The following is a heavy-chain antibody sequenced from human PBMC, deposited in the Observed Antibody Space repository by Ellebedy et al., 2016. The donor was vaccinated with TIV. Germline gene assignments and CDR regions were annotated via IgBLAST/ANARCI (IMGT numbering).Heavy chain of an antibody. CDR2: VYFSGKT. CDR3: ARDFHDYGIDPFDI. Sequence: LRLSCTVSGGSISSGGYYWGWIRQRQGQGLEWIGHVYFSGKTFYNLSLQSRIIISVDTTKNQFSLRLSSVTASDTAMSYCARDFHDYGIDPFDIWGQGTLVTVSS. V-gene: IGHV4-31*03. CDR1: GGSISSGGYY. J-gene: IGHJ3*02. D-gene: IGHD4-17*01.